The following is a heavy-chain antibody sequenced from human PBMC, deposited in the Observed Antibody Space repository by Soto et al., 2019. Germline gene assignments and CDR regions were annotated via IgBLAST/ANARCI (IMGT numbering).Heavy chain of an antibody. CDR3: ARDTGNWFDP. CDR2: IYYSGST. V-gene: IGHV4-59*01. J-gene: IGHJ5*02. CDR1: GGSISSYY. D-gene: IGHD3-10*01. Sequence: SETLSLTCTVSGGSISSYYWSWIRQPPGKGLEWIGYIYYSGSTNYNPSLKSRVTISVDTSKNQFSLKLSSVTAADTAVYYCARDTGNWFDPWGQGTLVTVSS.